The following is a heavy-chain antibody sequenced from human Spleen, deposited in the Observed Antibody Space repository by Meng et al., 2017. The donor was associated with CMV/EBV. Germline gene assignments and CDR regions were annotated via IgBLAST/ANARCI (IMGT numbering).Heavy chain of an antibody. CDR3: ARGTYGYQMIYGPDY. D-gene: IGHD2-2*02. V-gene: IGHV3-74*01. Sequence: GESLKISCAASGFTLSLYWMHWVRQVPGKGLVWVSRINSDGSMTDYADSVKGRFTISRDNAKNTLYLQMNGLRAEDTAVYYCARGTYGYQMIYGPDYWGRGTLVTVSS. CDR1: GFTLSLYW. CDR2: INSDGSMT. J-gene: IGHJ4*02.